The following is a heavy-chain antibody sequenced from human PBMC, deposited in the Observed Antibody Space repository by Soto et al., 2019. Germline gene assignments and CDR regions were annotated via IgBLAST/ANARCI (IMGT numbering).Heavy chain of an antibody. V-gene: IGHV3-23*01. CDR3: AKDPRLELRGVDS. CDR1: GYNFGSYA. J-gene: IGHJ4*02. CDR2: IGGGGIGS. Sequence: PGGSLRVSCVASGYNFGSYAMVWVRQAPGKGLEWISTIGGGGIGSYYADSVKGRFTISRDNSKNTLFLQMNSLRAEDTGVYYCAKDPRLELRGVDSWGQGTQVTVSS. D-gene: IGHD1-7*01.